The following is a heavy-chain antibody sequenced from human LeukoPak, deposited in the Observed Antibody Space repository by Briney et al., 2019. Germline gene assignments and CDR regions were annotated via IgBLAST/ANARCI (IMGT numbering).Heavy chain of an antibody. CDR1: GYTFTSYD. CDR3: ARGLRVRGVIYYYYYMDI. CDR2: MNPNSGNT. V-gene: IGHV1-8*03. D-gene: IGHD3-10*01. Sequence: ASVKVSCKASGYTFTSYDINWVRQATGQGLEWMGWMNPNSGNTGYAQKFQGRVTITRNTSISTAYLELSSLRSEDTAVYYCARGLRVRGVIYYYYYMDIWGKGTTVTVSS. J-gene: IGHJ6*03.